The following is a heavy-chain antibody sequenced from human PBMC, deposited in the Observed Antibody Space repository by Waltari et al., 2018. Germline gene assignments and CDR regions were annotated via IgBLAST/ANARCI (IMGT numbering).Heavy chain of an antibody. J-gene: IGHJ6*03. Sequence: QVQLQESGPGLVKPSETLSLTCTVSGGSISSSYWSLIRQPPGKGLEWIGYIYYSGSTNYNPSLKSRVTISVDTSKNQFSLKLSSVTAADTAVYYCARGGGSVYYYYYYMDVWGKGTTVTVSS. V-gene: IGHV4-59*01. D-gene: IGHD3-10*01. CDR1: GGSISSSY. CDR2: IYYSGST. CDR3: ARGGGSVYYYYYYMDV.